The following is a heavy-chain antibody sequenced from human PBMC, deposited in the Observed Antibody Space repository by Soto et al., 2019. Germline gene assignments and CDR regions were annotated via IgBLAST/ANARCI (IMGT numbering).Heavy chain of an antibody. CDR1: GGSISSYY. CDR3: ARAITIFGVVIIPRNYYYYMDV. CDR2: IYYSGST. D-gene: IGHD3-3*01. V-gene: IGHV4-59*01. Sequence: SETLSLTCTVSGGSISSYYWSWIRQPPGKGLEWIGYIYYSGSTNYNPSLKSRVTISVDTSKNQFSLKLSSVTAADTAVYYCARAITIFGVVIIPRNYYYYMDVWGKGTTVTVSS. J-gene: IGHJ6*03.